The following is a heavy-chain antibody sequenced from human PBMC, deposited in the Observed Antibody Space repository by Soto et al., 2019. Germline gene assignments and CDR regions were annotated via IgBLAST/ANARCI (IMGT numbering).Heavy chain of an antibody. D-gene: IGHD3-16*01. CDR3: ARRPVIPAGQFYVDV. V-gene: IGHV4-59*08. Sequence: QVQLQESGPGLVKPSETLSLSCTVSGVSISSYYWNWVRQPPGKGLEWIGQTFYTGNTAYNPALKSRVTRSVDTSRNQFSLTLSSVTAADTAVYYCARRPVIPAGQFYVDVWGKGTTVTVSS. CDR1: GVSISSYY. CDR2: TFYTGNT. J-gene: IGHJ6*04.